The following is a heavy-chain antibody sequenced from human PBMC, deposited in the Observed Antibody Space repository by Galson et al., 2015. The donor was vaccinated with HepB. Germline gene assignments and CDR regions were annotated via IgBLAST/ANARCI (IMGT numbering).Heavy chain of an antibody. Sequence: SLRLSCAASGFTFSSYSMNWVRQAPGKGLEWVSSISSSSSYIYYADSVKGRFTISRDNAKNSLYLQMNSLRAEDTAVYYCATRPKLGIGAYYFDYWGQGTLVTVSS. V-gene: IGHV3-21*01. CDR3: ATRPKLGIGAYYFDY. D-gene: IGHD7-27*01. J-gene: IGHJ4*02. CDR2: ISSSSSYI. CDR1: GFTFSSYS.